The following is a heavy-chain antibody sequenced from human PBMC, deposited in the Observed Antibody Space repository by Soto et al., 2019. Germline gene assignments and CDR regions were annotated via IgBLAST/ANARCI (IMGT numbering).Heavy chain of an antibody. CDR3: AKMEISGYDYFDY. CDR1: GFTFSSYA. D-gene: IGHD5-12*01. J-gene: IGHJ4*02. V-gene: IGHV3-23*01. Sequence: PGGSLRLSCAASGFTFSSYAVSWVRQAPGKGLEWVSAISGSGGSTYYADSVKGRFTISRDNSKNTLYLQMNSLRAEDTAVYYCAKMEISGYDYFDYCGQGTLVTVSS. CDR2: ISGSGGST.